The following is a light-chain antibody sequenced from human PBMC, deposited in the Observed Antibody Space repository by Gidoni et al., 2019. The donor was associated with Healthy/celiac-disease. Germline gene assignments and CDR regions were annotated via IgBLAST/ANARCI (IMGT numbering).Light chain of an antibody. V-gene: IGKV3-11*01. Sequence: EIVLTQSLATLSLSPGERATLSCRASQIVSSYLAWYQQKPGQAPRLLIYDASNRATVIPARFSGSWSGTDFTLTISSLEPDDFAVYYCQQRSNWPPYTFGQGTKLEIK. CDR3: QQRSNWPPYT. CDR1: QIVSSY. CDR2: DAS. J-gene: IGKJ2*01.